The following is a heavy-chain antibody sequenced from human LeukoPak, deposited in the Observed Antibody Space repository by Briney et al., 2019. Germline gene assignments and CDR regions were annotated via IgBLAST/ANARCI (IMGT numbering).Heavy chain of an antibody. D-gene: IGHD2-15*01. Sequence: ASVKVSCKASGYTFTSYGISWVRQAPGQGLEWMGWISAYNGNTNYAQKLQGRVTMTTDTSTSTAYMELRSLRSDDTAVYYCARHRLHCSGGSSYSDDAFDIWGQGTMVTVSS. J-gene: IGHJ3*02. V-gene: IGHV1-18*01. CDR2: ISAYNGNT. CDR1: GYTFTSYG. CDR3: ARHRLHCSGGSSYSDDAFDI.